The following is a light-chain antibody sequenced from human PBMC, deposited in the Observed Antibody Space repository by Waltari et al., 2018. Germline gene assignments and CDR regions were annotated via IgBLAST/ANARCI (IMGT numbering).Light chain of an antibody. CDR1: QSVGSY. CDR2: GVS. J-gene: IGKJ1*01. V-gene: IGKV3-15*01. CDR3: QQYNDWPPWT. Sequence: ETVMTQSPATLSVSLGERVTLSCRASQSVGSYLAWYQQKPGQAPRVLIHGVSTRATGIPARFSGSGSGTEFTLTISSLQSEDLAVYYFQQYNDWPPWTFGQGTRVEIK.